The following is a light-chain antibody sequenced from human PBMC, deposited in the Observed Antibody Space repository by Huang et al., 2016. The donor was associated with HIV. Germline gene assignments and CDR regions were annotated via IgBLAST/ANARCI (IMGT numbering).Light chain of an antibody. CDR1: QDINNY. CDR2: ATS. Sequence: AIRITQSPSSFSASTGDKVSITCRASQDINNYLAWYQQKPGKPPSLLIYATSTWQSGVPSRFSGSGSGTDFTLTITHLQSEDFATYYCQQYYSFPLTFGQGSQVEV. CDR3: QQYYSFPLT. J-gene: IGKJ1*01. V-gene: IGKV1-8*01.